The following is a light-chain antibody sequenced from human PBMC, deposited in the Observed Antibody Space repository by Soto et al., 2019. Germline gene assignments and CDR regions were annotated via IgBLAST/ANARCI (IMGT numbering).Light chain of an antibody. CDR1: SSDVGGYNY. J-gene: IGLJ2*01. Sequence: LTQPASVSGSPGQSITISCTGTSSDVGGYNYVSWYQQHPGKAPKLMIYDVTNRPSGVSNRFSGSKSGNTASLTISGLQAEDEADYYCSSYTSSSTLGFGGGTKLTVL. V-gene: IGLV2-14*01. CDR2: DVT. CDR3: SSYTSSSTLG.